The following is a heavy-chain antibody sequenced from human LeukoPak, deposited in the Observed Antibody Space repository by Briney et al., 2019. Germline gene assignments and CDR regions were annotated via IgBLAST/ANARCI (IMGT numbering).Heavy chain of an antibody. CDR2: IYYSGST. CDR3: ARAPCARYYYGMDV. V-gene: IGHV4-30-4*01. Sequence: PSETLSLTCTVSGGPISSGDYYWSWIRQPPGKGLEWIGYIYYSGSTYYNPSLKSRVTISVDTSKNQFSLKLSSVTAADTAVYYCARAPCARYYYGMDVWGQGTTVTVSS. J-gene: IGHJ6*02. CDR1: GGPISSGDYY.